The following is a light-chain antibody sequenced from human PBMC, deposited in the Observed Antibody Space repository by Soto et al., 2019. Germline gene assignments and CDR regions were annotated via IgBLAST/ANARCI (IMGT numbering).Light chain of an antibody. V-gene: IGKV3-20*01. CDR2: GAS. CDR3: QQYGSSPPYT. Sequence: EIGLTQSPGTLSLSPGARATLSCRASHSVSSSYLACYQPKPGQAPRLLIYGASSSSTGIPDRFSGSGSVTDFTLPISRLEPEDFAVDYCQQYGSSPPYTCGQGPKLEIK. J-gene: IGKJ2*01. CDR1: HSVSSSY.